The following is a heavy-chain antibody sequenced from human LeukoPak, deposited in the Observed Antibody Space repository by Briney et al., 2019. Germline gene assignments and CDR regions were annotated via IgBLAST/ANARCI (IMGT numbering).Heavy chain of an antibody. V-gene: IGHV3-11*05. D-gene: IGHD6-19*01. J-gene: IGHJ4*02. Sequence: GGSLRLSCAASGFSFSDYYMSWIRHDPGKGLELISYISSSSSTNYADSVKGRFTISRDNAKNSLYLQMNSLRVEDTAVYYCARENWYSSDWYRLDHWGQGTLVTVSS. CDR3: ARENWYSSDWYRLDH. CDR2: ISSSSST. CDR1: GFSFSDYY.